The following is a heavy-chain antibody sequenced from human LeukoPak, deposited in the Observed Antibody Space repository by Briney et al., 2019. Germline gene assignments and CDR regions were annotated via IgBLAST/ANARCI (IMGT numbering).Heavy chain of an antibody. CDR2: IYYSGST. Sequence: SETLSLTCTVSGGSISSSSYYWGWIRQPPGKGLEWIGSIYYSGSTYYNPSLKSRVTISLDTSRNQFSLKLSSLTAADTAVYYCATFTMAFDYWGQGTLVTVSS. V-gene: IGHV4-39*01. D-gene: IGHD3-10*01. J-gene: IGHJ4*02. CDR3: ATFTMAFDY. CDR1: GGSISSSSYY.